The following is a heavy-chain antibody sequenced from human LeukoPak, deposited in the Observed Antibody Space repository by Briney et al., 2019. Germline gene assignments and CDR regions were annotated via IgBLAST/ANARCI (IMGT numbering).Heavy chain of an antibody. J-gene: IGHJ4*02. CDR2: IIPIFGTA. D-gene: IGHD2-2*03. V-gene: IGHV1-69*13. Sequence: ASVKLSCKASAGTFSSYAISWVRQAPGPGLEWMGGIIPIFGTANYAHKYQGRVPITADESTSTAYMELSSLRSEDTAVYYCARAQTGYCSSTSCYVFDYWGQGTLVTVSS. CDR3: ARAQTGYCSSTSCYVFDY. CDR1: AGTFSSYA.